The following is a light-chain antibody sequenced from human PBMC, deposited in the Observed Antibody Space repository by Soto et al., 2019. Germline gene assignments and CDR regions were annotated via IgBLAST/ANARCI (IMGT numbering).Light chain of an antibody. CDR2: GAS. CDR3: HQYDISPWT. CDR1: QSVSSSY. J-gene: IGKJ1*01. Sequence: EIMLTQSPVTLSLSPGETTALSCRASQSVSSSYLAWYQQKPGQAPRLLIYGASSRATGIPDRFSGSGSGTDFTLTISRLEPEDFAVYYCHQYDISPWTFGQGTKVEIK. V-gene: IGKV3-20*01.